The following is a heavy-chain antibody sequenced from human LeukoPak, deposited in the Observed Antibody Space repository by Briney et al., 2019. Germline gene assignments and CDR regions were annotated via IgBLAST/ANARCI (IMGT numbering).Heavy chain of an antibody. Sequence: SETLSLTCTVSGGSISSSSYYWGWIRQPPGKGLEWIGSIYYSGSTYYNPSHKSRVTISVDTSKNQFSLKLSSVTAADTAVYYCARDLSYPRNRYYFDYWGQGTLVTVSS. V-gene: IGHV4-39*07. CDR1: GGSISSSSYY. J-gene: IGHJ4*02. CDR2: IYYSGST. D-gene: IGHD1-26*01. CDR3: ARDLSYPRNRYYFDY.